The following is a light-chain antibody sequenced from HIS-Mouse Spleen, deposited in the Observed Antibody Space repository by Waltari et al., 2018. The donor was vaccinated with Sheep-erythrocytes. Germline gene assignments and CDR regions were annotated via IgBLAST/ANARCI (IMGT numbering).Light chain of an antibody. V-gene: IGLV3-1*01. CDR3: QAWDSSTGVV. J-gene: IGLJ2*01. CDR1: KLGDKY. CDR2: QDS. Sequence: SYELTHPPSVSFSPLHTSIITCSLYKLGDKYACWYQQKPGQSPVLVIYQDSKRPAGIPERVSGSNAGNTATLTISGTQAMDEADYYCQAWDSSTGVVFGGGTKLTVL.